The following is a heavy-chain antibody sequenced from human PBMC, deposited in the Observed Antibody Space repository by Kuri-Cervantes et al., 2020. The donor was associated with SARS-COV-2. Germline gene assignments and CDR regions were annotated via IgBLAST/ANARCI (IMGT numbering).Heavy chain of an antibody. D-gene: IGHD1-26*01. J-gene: IGHJ3*02. V-gene: IGHV3-23*01. CDR3: ARTYSGSYSDAFDI. CDR2: LSVSGGST. Sequence: GGSLRLSCAASGFTFSSYAMPWVRQAPGKGLEWVSSLSVSGGSTYYADSVKGRFTISRDNSKNTLYLQMNSLRAEDTAVYYCARTYSGSYSDAFDIWGQGTMVTVSS. CDR1: GFTFSSYA.